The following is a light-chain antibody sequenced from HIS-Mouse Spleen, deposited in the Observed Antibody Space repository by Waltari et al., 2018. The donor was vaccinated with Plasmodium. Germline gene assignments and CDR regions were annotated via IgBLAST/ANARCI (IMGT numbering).Light chain of an antibody. CDR1: VLAKKY. J-gene: IGLJ3*02. CDR2: KDS. CDR3: YSAADNNRV. V-gene: IGLV3-27*01. Sequence: SYELTQPSSVSVSPGQTARIPCSADVLAKKYARWFQPKPGQAPVLVIYKDSERPSGPPERFSGSSSGTTVTLTISGAQVEDEADYYCYSAADNNRVFGGGTKLTVL.